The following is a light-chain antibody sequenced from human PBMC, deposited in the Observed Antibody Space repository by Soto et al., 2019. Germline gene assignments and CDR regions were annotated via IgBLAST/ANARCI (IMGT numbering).Light chain of an antibody. CDR1: QGINRW. V-gene: IGKV1-12*01. J-gene: IGKJ3*01. CDR2: SAF. Sequence: DIQMTQSPSSVSASVGDRVTITCRASQGINRWLAWYQQKPGKAPKLLIYSAFTWESGVPSRFSGSGSGTDFTLTISSLQPEDFATYYCQQADSFPFTFGPGTKVDIK. CDR3: QQADSFPFT.